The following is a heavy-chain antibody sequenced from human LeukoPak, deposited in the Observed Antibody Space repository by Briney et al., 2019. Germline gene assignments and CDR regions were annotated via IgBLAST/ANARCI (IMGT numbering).Heavy chain of an antibody. Sequence: GGSLRLSCVVSGLTFSNCRMTWVRQAPGRGLEWVANIKEDGTETSYVGSVKGRFTISRDNAKNSLYLQMNSLRAEDTALYYCARDEFGPLAFWGRGTLVTVSS. D-gene: IGHD3/OR15-3a*01. J-gene: IGHJ4*02. V-gene: IGHV3-7*05. CDR2: IKEDGTET. CDR3: ARDEFGPLAF. CDR1: GLTFSNCR.